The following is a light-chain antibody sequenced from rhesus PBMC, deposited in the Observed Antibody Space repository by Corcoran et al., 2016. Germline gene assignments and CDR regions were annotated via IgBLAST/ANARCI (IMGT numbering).Light chain of an antibody. J-gene: IGKJ3*01. CDR2: QAS. V-gene: IGKV1-74*01. Sequence: DIQMTQSPSSLSASVGDRVTITCRARENVNNYLNWYQQKPGKAPKFLIYQASTLQSGVPSRFTGIGSGTVYTFTISSLQPEDVATYYCQQGYDTPFSFGPGTKVDLK. CDR3: QQGYDTPFS. CDR1: ENVNNY.